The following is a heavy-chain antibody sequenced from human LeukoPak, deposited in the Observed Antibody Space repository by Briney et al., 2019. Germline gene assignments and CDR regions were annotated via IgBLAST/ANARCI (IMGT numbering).Heavy chain of an antibody. J-gene: IGHJ6*03. Sequence: SETLSLTCTVSGGFINSYYWSWIRQPAGKGLEWIGRVYTSGITNYNPSLKSRITMSVDTSKSQFSLKLTSVTAADTAVYYCARHNGFDRGYYYYMDVWGKGTTVTVSS. CDR1: GGFINSYY. V-gene: IGHV4-4*07. CDR3: ARHNGFDRGYYYYMDV. D-gene: IGHD3-9*01. CDR2: VYTSGIT.